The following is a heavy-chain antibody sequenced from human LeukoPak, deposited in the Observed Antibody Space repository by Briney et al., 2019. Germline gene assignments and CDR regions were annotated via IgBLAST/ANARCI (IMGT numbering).Heavy chain of an antibody. J-gene: IGHJ3*02. D-gene: IGHD6-25*01. V-gene: IGHV3-23*01. CDR1: GFTFSRYA. CDR2: ISRGGDRT. CDR3: AKDRAKYSSGGNVFDI. Sequence: GGSLRLSCVASGFTFSRYAMSWVPQAPGKGLEWVSGISRGGDRTEYADSVKGRFTISRDNSKNTLYLQMSSLRAEDTAVYYCAKDRAKYSSGGNVFDIWGQGTMVTVSS.